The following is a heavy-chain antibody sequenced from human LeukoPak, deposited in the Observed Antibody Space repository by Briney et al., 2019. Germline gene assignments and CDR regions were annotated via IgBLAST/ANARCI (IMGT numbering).Heavy chain of an antibody. CDR2: IYYSGST. CDR1: GGSMSTYY. V-gene: IGHV4-59*01. J-gene: IGHJ4*02. CDR3: ARVVYSGSWRYFDY. Sequence: PSETLSLTCTVSGGSMSTYYWSWIRQSPGKGLEWIGYIYYSGSTSYNPSLKSRLTISIDTSKTQFYLKLSSVTAADTAVYYCARVVYSGSWRYFDYWGQGILVTVSS. D-gene: IGHD3-10*01.